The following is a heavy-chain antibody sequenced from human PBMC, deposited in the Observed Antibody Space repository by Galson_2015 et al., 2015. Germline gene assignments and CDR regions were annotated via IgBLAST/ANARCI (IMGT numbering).Heavy chain of an antibody. Sequence: SLRLSCAASGFTFSSYAMSWVRQAPGKGLEWVSGISGSGGSTYYADSVKGRFTISRDNSKNTLYLQMNSLRVEDTAVYYCAKNMVRGHHYAFDFWGQGTMVTVSS. V-gene: IGHV3-23*01. CDR3: AKNMVRGHHYAFDF. CDR1: GFTFSSYA. D-gene: IGHD3-10*01. J-gene: IGHJ3*01. CDR2: ISGSGGST.